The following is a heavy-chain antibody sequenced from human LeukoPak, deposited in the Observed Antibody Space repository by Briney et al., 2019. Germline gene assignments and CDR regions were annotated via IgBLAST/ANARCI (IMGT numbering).Heavy chain of an antibody. Sequence: GGSLRLSCAASGFTFRNYGMHWVRQAPGKGLEWVALIWYDGSNKYYADSVKGRFTISRDNSKNMLYLQMNSLRTEDTAVYYCAKAAYDSSGYYLYYFDYWGQGTLVIVSS. J-gene: IGHJ4*02. CDR1: GFTFRNYG. V-gene: IGHV3-30*02. D-gene: IGHD3-22*01. CDR3: AKAAYDSSGYYLYYFDY. CDR2: IWYDGSNK.